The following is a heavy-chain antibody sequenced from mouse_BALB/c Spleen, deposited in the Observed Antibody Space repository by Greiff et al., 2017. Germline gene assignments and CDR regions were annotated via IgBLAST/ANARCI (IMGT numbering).Heavy chain of an antibody. J-gene: IGHJ3*01. D-gene: IGHD2-4*01. CDR3: ARGRSTMITSWFAY. V-gene: IGHV5-6-5*01. CDR1: GFTFSSYA. CDR2: ISRGGST. Sequence: EVHLVESGGGLVKPGGSLKLSCAASGFTFSSYAMSWVRQTPEKRLEWVASISRGGSTYYPDSVKGRFTISRDNARNILYLQMSSLRSEDTAMYYCARGRSTMITSWFAYWGQGTLVTVSA.